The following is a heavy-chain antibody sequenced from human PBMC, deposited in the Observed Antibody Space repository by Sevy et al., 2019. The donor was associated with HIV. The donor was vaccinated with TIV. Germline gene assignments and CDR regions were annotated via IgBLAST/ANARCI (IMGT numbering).Heavy chain of an antibody. D-gene: IGHD4-17*01. V-gene: IGHV1-2*02. CDR2: INSDSGVT. J-gene: IGHJ6*02. Sequence: ASVKVSCKASGYIFTDYYIHWVRQAPGQGLEWMAWINSDSGVTNYAQKFQGEVTVTRDTSLSTAYLDLTRLKSNDTAIYYCARLTTQPTSDLYGMDVWGQGTTVTVSS. CDR1: GYIFTDYY. CDR3: ARLTTQPTSDLYGMDV.